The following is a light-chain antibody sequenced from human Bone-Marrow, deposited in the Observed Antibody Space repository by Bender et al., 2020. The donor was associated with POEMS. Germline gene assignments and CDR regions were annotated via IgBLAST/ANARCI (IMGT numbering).Light chain of an antibody. CDR1: SSDVGGYNY. CDR2: EVN. CDR3: CSYADSSTLV. J-gene: IGLJ1*01. Sequence: QSALTQPASVSGSPGQSITISCTGTSSDVGGYNYVSWYQQHPGKAPKLMICEVNKRPSGVPDRFSGSKSGNTASLTISGLQAEDEADYYCCSYADSSTLVFGTGTKVTVL. V-gene: IGLV2-23*02.